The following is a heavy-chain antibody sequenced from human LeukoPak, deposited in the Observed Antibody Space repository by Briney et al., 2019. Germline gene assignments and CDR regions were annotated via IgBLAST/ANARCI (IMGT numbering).Heavy chain of an antibody. CDR3: ARLSSSGHLGGYGMDV. Sequence: SETLSLTCTVSGASISSYYWSWIRQPPGKGLEWIGYIYYSGSTNYNPSLKSRVTISVDTSKNQFSLKLSSVTAADTAVYYCARLSSSGHLGGYGMDVWGQGTTVTVSS. J-gene: IGHJ6*02. V-gene: IGHV4-59*08. CDR1: GASISSYY. CDR2: IYYSGST. D-gene: IGHD3-10*01.